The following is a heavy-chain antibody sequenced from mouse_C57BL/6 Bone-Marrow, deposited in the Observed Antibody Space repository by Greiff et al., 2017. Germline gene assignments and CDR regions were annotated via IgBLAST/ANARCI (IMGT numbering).Heavy chain of an antibody. Sequence: QVQLQQPGAELVMPGASVKLSCKASGYTFTSYWMHWVKQRPGQGLEWIGEIDPSDSYTNYNQKFKGKSTLTVDKSSSTAYMQLSSLTSEDSAVYYCARDGYPYYFDYWGQGTTLKVSS. J-gene: IGHJ2*01. CDR3: ARDGYPYYFDY. V-gene: IGHV1-69*01. CDR2: IDPSDSYT. CDR1: GYTFTSYW. D-gene: IGHD2-3*01.